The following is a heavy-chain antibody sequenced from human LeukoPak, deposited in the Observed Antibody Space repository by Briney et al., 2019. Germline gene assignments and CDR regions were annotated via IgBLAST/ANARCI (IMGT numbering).Heavy chain of an antibody. D-gene: IGHD1-1*01. Sequence: PGGSLRLSCAASGFTFDDYVMNWVRQAPGKGLEWVSGLNGNGDNTGFADSVKGRFTISRDNAKNSLYLQMNSLRAEDTALYYCARDRHSNDWLPPFDAFDIWGQGTMVTVSS. V-gene: IGHV3-20*04. CDR1: GFTFDDYV. J-gene: IGHJ3*02. CDR2: LNGNGDNT. CDR3: ARDRHSNDWLPPFDAFDI.